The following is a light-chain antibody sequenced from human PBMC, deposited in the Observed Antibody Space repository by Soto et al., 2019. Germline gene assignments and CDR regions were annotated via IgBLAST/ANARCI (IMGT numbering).Light chain of an antibody. CDR2: AAS. J-gene: IGKJ1*01. CDR1: QGITDY. Sequence: DIQMTQSPSSLSASVGYRVTITCRASQGITDYLAWYQQKPGQVPNLLIYAASTLQSGVPSRFSASGSGTDFTLTITGLQPEDVATYYCQNYNSAPWTFGQGTKVEIK. CDR3: QNYNSAPWT. V-gene: IGKV1-27*01.